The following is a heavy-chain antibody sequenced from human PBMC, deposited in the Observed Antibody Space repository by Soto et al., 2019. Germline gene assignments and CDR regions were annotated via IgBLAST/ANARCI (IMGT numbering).Heavy chain of an antibody. CDR3: ARVIYGDPNDAFDI. CDR1: GFTFSNYW. Sequence: EVQLVESGGGLVQPGGSLRLSCAASGFTFSNYWMHWVRQAPGKGLVWVSRINSDESYTRYADSVKGRFTISRDNAKNTLYLQMNSLRAGDTAVYYCARVIYGDPNDAFDIWGQGTMVTVSS. D-gene: IGHD4-17*01. V-gene: IGHV3-74*01. J-gene: IGHJ3*02. CDR2: INSDESYT.